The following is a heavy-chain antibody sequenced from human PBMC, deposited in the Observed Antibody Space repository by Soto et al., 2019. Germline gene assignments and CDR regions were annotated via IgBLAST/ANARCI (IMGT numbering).Heavy chain of an antibody. CDR2: IYYSGST. J-gene: IGHJ6*02. Sequence: PTDTLYLNCIVSGGSVSSSPYYGSWIRQPPGKGLEWIGYIYYSGSTNYNPSLKSRVTISVDTSKNQFSLKLSSVTAADTAVYYCARDHLTGYYYYGTDVWGQGTTVTVSS. V-gene: IGHV4-61*01. CDR1: GGSVSSSPYY. D-gene: IGHD3-9*01. CDR3: ARDHLTGYYYYGTDV.